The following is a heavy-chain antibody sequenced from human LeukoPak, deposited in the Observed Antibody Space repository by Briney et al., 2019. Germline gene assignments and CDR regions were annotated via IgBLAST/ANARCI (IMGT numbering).Heavy chain of an antibody. J-gene: IGHJ6*03. CDR2: IYTGDSDT. CDR3: AGHPPYYMDV. CDR1: GSRFTSYW. V-gene: IGHV5-51*01. Sequence: GEPLQISCLGPGSRFTSYWIGWVRQMPGKGLAWMGIIYTGDSDTRYSPSFQGQVTISADKSISTAYLQWSSLKASDTAMYYCAGHPPYYMDVWGKGTTVTVSS.